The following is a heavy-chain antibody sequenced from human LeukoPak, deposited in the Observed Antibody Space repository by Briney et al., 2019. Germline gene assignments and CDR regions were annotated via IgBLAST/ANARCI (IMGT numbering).Heavy chain of an antibody. CDR3: AKDLLSSTSSLNWHFDL. J-gene: IGHJ2*01. Sequence: GGSLRLSCAASGFTFSSYAMSWVRQAPGKGLEWVSAISGSGGSTYYADSVKGRFTISRGNSKNTLYLQMNSLRAEDTAVYYCAKDLLSSTSSLNWHFDLWGRGTLVTVSS. CDR1: GFTFSSYA. D-gene: IGHD2-2*01. V-gene: IGHV3-23*01. CDR2: ISGSGGST.